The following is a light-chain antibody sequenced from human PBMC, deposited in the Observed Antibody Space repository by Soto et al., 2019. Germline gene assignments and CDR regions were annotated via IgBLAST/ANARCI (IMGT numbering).Light chain of an antibody. Sequence: QSALTQPASVSGSPGQSITISCTGTSSDVGSYNHVSWYQHHPGKAPKFMIYDVTNRPSGVSNRFSGSKSGNTASLTISGLQAEDEAEYYCTSYTSSGTVIFGGGTQLTVL. V-gene: IGLV2-14*03. CDR1: SSDVGSYNH. CDR3: TSYTSSGTVI. CDR2: DVT. J-gene: IGLJ2*01.